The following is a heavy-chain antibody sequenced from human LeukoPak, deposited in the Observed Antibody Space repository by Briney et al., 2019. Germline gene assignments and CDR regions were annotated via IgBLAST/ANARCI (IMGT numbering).Heavy chain of an antibody. J-gene: IGHJ4*02. D-gene: IGHD6-19*01. CDR2: INHSGST. CDR1: GGSFSGYY. V-gene: IGHV4-34*01. Sequence: SETLSLTCAVYGGSFSGYYWSWIRQPPGKGLEWIGEINHSGSTNYNPSLKSRVTISVDTSKNQFSLKLSSVTAADTAVYYCARVVLGIAVAGDRGRIDYWGQGTLVTVSP. CDR3: ARVVLGIAVAGDRGRIDY.